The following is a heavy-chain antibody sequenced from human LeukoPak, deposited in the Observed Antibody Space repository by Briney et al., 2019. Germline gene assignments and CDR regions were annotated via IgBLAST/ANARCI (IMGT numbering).Heavy chain of an antibody. Sequence: SETLSLTCTMSGGSIINYYWTWIRQPPGKGLEWIGHIYYSVGTNYNPSLKSRVTISGDTSKKELSLRLTSVIAADTAVYYCARVAKHFRGGLSFYFMDVWGIGTTVTISS. J-gene: IGHJ6*03. CDR3: ARVAKHFRGGLSFYFMDV. CDR1: GGSIINYY. V-gene: IGHV4-59*01. CDR2: IYYSVGT. D-gene: IGHD3-10*01.